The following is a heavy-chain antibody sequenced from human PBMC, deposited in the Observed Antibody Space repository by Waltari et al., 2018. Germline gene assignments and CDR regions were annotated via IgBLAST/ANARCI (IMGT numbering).Heavy chain of an antibody. D-gene: IGHD3-10*01. CDR2: VDPEEGET. J-gene: IGHJ3*01. Sequence: EVQLLQSGTELKKPGSTVKISCQVSGYRFTDYYIHWVKPAPGKGPQWMGRVDPEEGETIYAERFQGRVTITAETSTETAFMELSSLTSDDTAVYYCVTALGDRSSASRPFDVWGLGTLITVSS. V-gene: IGHV1-69-2*01. CDR3: VTALGDRSSASRPFDV. CDR1: GYRFTDYY.